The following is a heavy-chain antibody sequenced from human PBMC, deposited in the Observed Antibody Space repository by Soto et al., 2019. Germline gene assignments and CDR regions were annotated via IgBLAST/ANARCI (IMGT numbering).Heavy chain of an antibody. Sequence: QITLKESGPTLVKPTQTLTLTCTFSGFSLSTSGVGVGWIRQPPGKALEWLALIYWDDDKRYSPSLKSRLTITKDTSKNHVVLTMTNMDSVDTATYYCEHGGGYCSGGSCYPYYYYYGMDVWGQGTTVTVSS. J-gene: IGHJ6*02. V-gene: IGHV2-5*02. D-gene: IGHD2-15*01. CDR1: GFSLSTSGVG. CDR2: IYWDDDK. CDR3: EHGGGYCSGGSCYPYYYYYGMDV.